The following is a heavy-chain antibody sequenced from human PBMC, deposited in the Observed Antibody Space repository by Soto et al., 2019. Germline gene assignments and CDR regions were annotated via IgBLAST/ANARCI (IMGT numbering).Heavy chain of an antibody. D-gene: IGHD5-12*01. V-gene: IGHV1-69*13. Sequence: AASVKVSCKASGGTFSSYAISWVRQAPGQGLEWMGGIIPIFGTANYAQKFQGRVAITADESTGTAYMELSSLRSEDTAVYYCARDSSRYSGYDYVPEFDYWGQGTLVTVSS. J-gene: IGHJ4*02. CDR1: GGTFSSYA. CDR3: ARDSSRYSGYDYVPEFDY. CDR2: IIPIFGTA.